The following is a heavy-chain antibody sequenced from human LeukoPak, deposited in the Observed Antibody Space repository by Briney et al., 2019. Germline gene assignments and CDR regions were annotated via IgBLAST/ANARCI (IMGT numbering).Heavy chain of an antibody. CDR1: GGTFTSYA. CDR2: VIPIFGTA. D-gene: IGHD5-24*01. Sequence: ASVTVSCKASGGTFTSYAISWVRQAPGQGLEWMGGVIPIFGTANYAQNFQGRVTITADESTNTAYMELSSLRSEDTAVHYCARETGDGYNWMGYWGQGTLVTVSS. CDR3: ARETGDGYNWMGY. V-gene: IGHV1-69*01. J-gene: IGHJ4*02.